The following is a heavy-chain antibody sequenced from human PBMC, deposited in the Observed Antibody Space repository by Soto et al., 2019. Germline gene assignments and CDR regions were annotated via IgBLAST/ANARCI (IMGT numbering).Heavy chain of an antibody. CDR2: IDPSDSQT. V-gene: IGHV5-10-1*01. J-gene: IGHJ4*02. D-gene: IGHD3-22*01. Sequence: GESLKISCKGSGYSFAGYWITWVRQKPGKGLEWMGRIDPSDSQTYYSPSFRGHVTISVTKSITTVFLQWSSLRASDTAMFYCARQIYDSDTGPNFQYYFDSWGQGTPVTVSS. CDR1: GYSFAGYW. CDR3: ARQIYDSDTGPNFQYYFDS.